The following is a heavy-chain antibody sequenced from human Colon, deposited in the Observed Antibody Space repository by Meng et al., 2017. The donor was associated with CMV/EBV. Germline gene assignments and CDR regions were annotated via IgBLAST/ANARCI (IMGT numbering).Heavy chain of an antibody. CDR1: GFIFSHYS. D-gene: IGHD3-3*02. J-gene: IGHJ4*02. CDR2: IRFDGSQQ. Sequence: VQLVESGGGVVQTGGSLRLSCVTSGFIFSHYSMQWVRQSPGKGLEWVAHIRFDGSQQFYVQSVKGRFTVSRHDPKNTLYLQMNDLRPEDTGVYYCATDHLWGMPNWGRGTLVTVSS. V-gene: IGHV3-30*02. CDR3: ATDHLWGMPN.